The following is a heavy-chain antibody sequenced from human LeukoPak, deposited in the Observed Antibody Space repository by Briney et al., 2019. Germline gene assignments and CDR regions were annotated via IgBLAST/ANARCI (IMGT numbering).Heavy chain of an antibody. D-gene: IGHD3-22*01. CDR2: FDPEDGET. CDR3: ARGSDYYDSSGC. Sequence: ASVKVSCKVSGYTLTELSMHWVRQAPGKGLEWMGGFDPEDGETIYAQKFQGRVTITADESTSTAYMELSSLRSEDTAVYYCARGSDYYDSSGCWGQGTLVTVSS. J-gene: IGHJ4*02. V-gene: IGHV1-24*01. CDR1: GYTLTELS.